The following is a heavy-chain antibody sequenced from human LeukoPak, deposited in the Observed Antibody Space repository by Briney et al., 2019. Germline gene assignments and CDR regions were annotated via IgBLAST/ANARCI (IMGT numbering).Heavy chain of an antibody. CDR1: GFTFSSYA. J-gene: IGHJ3*02. D-gene: IGHD3-22*01. CDR3: AREIGDSSGWDAFDI. V-gene: IGHV3-7*01. Sequence: PGRSLRLSCAASGFTFSSYAMSWVRQAPGKGLEWVANIKQDGSEKYYVDSVKGRFTISRDNAKNSLYLQMNSLRAEDTAVYYCAREIGDSSGWDAFDIWGQGTMVTVSS. CDR2: IKQDGSEK.